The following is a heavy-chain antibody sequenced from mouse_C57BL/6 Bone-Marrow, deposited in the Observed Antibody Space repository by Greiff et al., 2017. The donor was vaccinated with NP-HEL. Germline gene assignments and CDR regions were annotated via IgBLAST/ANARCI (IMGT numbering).Heavy chain of an antibody. CDR3: TLTGFDY. CDR1: GFNIKDDY. CDR2: IDPENGDT. D-gene: IGHD4-1*01. J-gene: IGHJ2*01. Sequence: EVKLMESGAELVRPGASVKLSCTASGFNIKDDYMHWVKQRPEQGLEWIGWIDPENGDTEYASKFQGKATITADTSSNTAYLQLSSLTSEDTAVYYCTLTGFDYWGQGTTLTVSS. V-gene: IGHV14-4*01.